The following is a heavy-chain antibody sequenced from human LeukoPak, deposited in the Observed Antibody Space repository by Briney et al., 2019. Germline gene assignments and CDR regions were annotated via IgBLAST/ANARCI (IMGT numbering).Heavy chain of an antibody. D-gene: IGHD5-18*01. CDR3: CGLGYSYATDY. CDR1: GFTFSNTW. J-gene: IGHJ4*02. CDR2: IYSGGST. Sequence: GGSLRLSCAASGFTFSNTWMNWVRQAPGKGLEWVSVIYSGGSTYYADSVKGRFTISRDNSKNTLYLQMNSLRAEDTAVYYCCGLGYSYATDYWGQGTLVTVSS. V-gene: IGHV3-53*01.